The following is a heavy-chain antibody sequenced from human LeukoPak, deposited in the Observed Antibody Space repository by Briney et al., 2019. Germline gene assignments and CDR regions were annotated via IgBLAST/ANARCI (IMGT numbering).Heavy chain of an antibody. CDR1: EFTFSSYW. CDR2: IKQDGSEK. J-gene: IGHJ3*02. V-gene: IGHV3-7*01. D-gene: IGHD4-17*01. Sequence: PGGSLRLSCAASEFTFSSYWMSWVRQAPGMGLEWVANIKQDGSEKYYVDSVKGRFTISRDNAKNSLYLQMNGLRAEDTAVYYCARDFYGDYALSAFDIWGQGTMVTVSS. CDR3: ARDFYGDYALSAFDI.